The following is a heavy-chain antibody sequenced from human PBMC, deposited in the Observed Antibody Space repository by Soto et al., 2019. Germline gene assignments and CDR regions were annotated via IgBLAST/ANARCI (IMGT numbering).Heavy chain of an antibody. V-gene: IGHV4-31*02. J-gene: IGHJ6*02. CDR2: IYYSGRT. Sequence: RQHPGKGLEWIGYIYYSGRTFYNPSLKSRVTISVDTSKNQFSLKLSSVTAADTAVYYCARGPGYFYDNRGLADYHYGMDVWGQGTTVTVSS. D-gene: IGHD3-22*01. CDR3: ARGPGYFYDNRGLADYHYGMDV.